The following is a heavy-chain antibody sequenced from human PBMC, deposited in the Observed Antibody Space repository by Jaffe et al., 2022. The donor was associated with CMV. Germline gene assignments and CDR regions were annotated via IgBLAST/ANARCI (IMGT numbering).Heavy chain of an antibody. CDR3: ARQKGWIGVRDYYYGMDV. D-gene: IGHD3-10*02. CDR2: IYPGDSDT. J-gene: IGHJ6*02. Sequence: EVQLVQSGAEVKKPGESLKISCKGSGYSFTSYWIGWVRQMPGKGLEWMGIIYPGDSDTRYSPSFQGQVTISADKSISTAYLQWSSLKASDTAMYYCARQKGWIGVRDYYYGMDVWGQGTTVTVSS. V-gene: IGHV5-51*01. CDR1: GYSFTSYW.